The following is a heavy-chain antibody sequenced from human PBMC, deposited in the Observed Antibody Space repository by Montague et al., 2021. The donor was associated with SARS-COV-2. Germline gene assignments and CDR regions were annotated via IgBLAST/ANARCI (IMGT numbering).Heavy chain of an antibody. CDR1: GYTFTSYG. V-gene: IGHV1-18*04. CDR3: ARDPTYYYGSGTSNPFDM. J-gene: IGHJ3*02. D-gene: IGHD3-10*01. CDR2: ISGYNGNT. Sequence: SVKVSCKASGYTFTSYGISWVRQAPGHGLEWMGWISGYNGNTKNAQKFQDRVTMATDTSTSTAYMELRSLRSDDTAVYYCARDPTYYYGSGTSNPFDMWGQGTMVTVSS.